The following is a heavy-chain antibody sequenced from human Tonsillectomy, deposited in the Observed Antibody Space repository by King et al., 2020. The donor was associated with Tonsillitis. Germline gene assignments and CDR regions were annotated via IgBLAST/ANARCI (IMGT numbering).Heavy chain of an antibody. J-gene: IGHJ3*02. V-gene: IGHV3-11*01. CDR3: ATGTSYDFWSAYYDAFDI. Sequence: VQLVESGGGLAKPGGSLRLSCAASGFTFSDYYMSWIRQAPGKGLEWVSYISSSGSTIYYGDSVKGRFTISRDNAKNSLYLQMNSLRAEDTAVYYWATGTSYDFWSAYYDAFDIWGRGTMVTVSS. D-gene: IGHD3-3*01. CDR1: GFTFSDYY. CDR2: ISSSGSTI.